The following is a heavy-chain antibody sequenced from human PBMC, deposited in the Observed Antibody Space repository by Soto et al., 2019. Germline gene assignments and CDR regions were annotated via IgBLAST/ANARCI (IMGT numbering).Heavy chain of an antibody. D-gene: IGHD1-7*01. J-gene: IGHJ5*02. CDR3: ARLFQPSEYNWNYSGYRGGHNLITWFDP. CDR1: GGSISSSSYY. V-gene: IGHV4-39*01. Sequence: SETLSLTCTVSGGSISSSSYYWDWIRQPPGKGLEWIGSIYYSGSTYYNPSLKSRVTISVDTSKNQFSLKLSSVTAADTAVYYCARLFQPSEYNWNYSGYRGGHNLITWFDPWGQGTLVTVSS. CDR2: IYYSGST.